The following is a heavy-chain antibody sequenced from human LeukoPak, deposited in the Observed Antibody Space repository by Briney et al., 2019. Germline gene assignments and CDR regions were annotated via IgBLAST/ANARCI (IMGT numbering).Heavy chain of an antibody. CDR1: GGSFSGYY. CDR3: ARGLYYDNSGYYYESGYYFDY. D-gene: IGHD3-22*01. CDR2: INHSGST. Sequence: ASETLSLTCAVYGGSFSGYYWSWIRQPPGKGLEWIGEINHSGSTNYNPSLKSRVTISVDTSKNQFSLKLSSVTAADTAVYYCARGLYYDNSGYYYESGYYFDYWGQGTLVTVSS. J-gene: IGHJ4*02. V-gene: IGHV4-34*01.